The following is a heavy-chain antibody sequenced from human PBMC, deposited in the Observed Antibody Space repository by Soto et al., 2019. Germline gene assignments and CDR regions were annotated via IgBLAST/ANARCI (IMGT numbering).Heavy chain of an antibody. Sequence: PGGSLRLSCAASGFTFSSYYMHWVRQAPGQGLEWMGIINPSGGSTSYAQKFQGRVTMTRDTSTSTVYMELSSLRSEDTAVYYCARETIFGVVTSIDYWGQGTLVTVSS. D-gene: IGHD3-3*01. V-gene: IGHV1-46*01. CDR3: ARETIFGVVTSIDY. J-gene: IGHJ4*02. CDR1: GFTFSSYY. CDR2: INPSGGST.